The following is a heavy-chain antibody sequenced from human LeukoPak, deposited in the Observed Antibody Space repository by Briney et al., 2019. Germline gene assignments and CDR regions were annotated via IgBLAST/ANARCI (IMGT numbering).Heavy chain of an antibody. CDR2: TDHSGTT. D-gene: IGHD1-14*01. CDR3: ARAYKASPLHNAIDS. CDR1: GGSFSGYF. J-gene: IGHJ4*02. V-gene: IGHV4-34*01. Sequence: SETLSLTCAVYGGSFSGYFWSWIRQTPGKGLEWIGETDHSGTTNYNPSLKSRVIISPDTSKSQFSLKVNSVTATDTAVYYCARAYKASPLHNAIDSWGQGTLVTVSS.